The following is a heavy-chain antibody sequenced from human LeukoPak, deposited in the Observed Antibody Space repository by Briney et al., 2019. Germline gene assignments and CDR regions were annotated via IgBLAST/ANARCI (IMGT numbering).Heavy chain of an antibody. CDR3: ARYFSSGLSKSFDF. J-gene: IGHJ4*02. CDR1: GFTFSSYE. CDR2: ITSSGNTM. V-gene: IGHV3-48*03. D-gene: IGHD3-22*01. Sequence: GGSLRLSCAASGFTFSSYEMNWVRQAPGKGLEWVSFITSSGNTMYYADSVKGRFTISRDNAKNSLYLQMNSLRADDTAVYYCARYFSSGLSKSFDFWGQGTLVTVSS.